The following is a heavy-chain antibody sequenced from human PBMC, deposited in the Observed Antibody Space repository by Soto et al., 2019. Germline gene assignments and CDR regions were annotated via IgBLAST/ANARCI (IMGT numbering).Heavy chain of an antibody. Sequence: ASVKVSCKASGYSFTRYYIHWVRQAPGQGLEWMGIINPSGGSTGYAQKFQGRVTMTRDTSTSTVYMEVSGLRSEDTAVYYCARTKDWTTAEYFQYWGQGTLVTVSS. CDR3: ARTKDWTTAEYFQY. CDR2: INPSGGST. D-gene: IGHD2-15*01. V-gene: IGHV1-46*03. CDR1: GYSFTRYY. J-gene: IGHJ1*01.